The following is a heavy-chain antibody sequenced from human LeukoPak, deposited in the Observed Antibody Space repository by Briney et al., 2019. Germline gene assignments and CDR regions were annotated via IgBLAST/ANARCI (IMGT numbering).Heavy chain of an antibody. J-gene: IGHJ4*02. V-gene: IGHV3-9*01. CDR3: AKGLQKLGFCSSTRCYMATTDF. CDR2: ISWNSGSI. D-gene: IGHD2-2*02. CDR1: GFTFDDYA. Sequence: PGRSLRLSCAASGFTFDDYAMHWVRQAPGKGLEWVSGISWNSGSIGYADSVKGRFTISRDNGKNSLYLQMNRLRPDDTALYYCAKGLQKLGFCSSTRCYMATTDFWGQGTLVTVSS.